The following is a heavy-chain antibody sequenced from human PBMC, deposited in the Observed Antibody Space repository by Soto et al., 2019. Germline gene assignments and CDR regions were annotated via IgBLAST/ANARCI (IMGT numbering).Heavy chain of an antibody. CDR2: MNVDGSSI. CDR3: TRVGIRATFFDY. CDR1: GFSHSSYW. Sequence: EEQLVESGGASVQLGGYLRLTCKTPGFSHSSYWMDWLRQAPGKGLVWVARMNVDGSSISYEDTVKGGFTISRYNAKRTLDLEMNSLIGEDTAVYYGTRVGIRATFFDYWGQGTLVTVSS. D-gene: IGHD3-3*02. V-gene: IGHV3-74*01. J-gene: IGHJ4*02.